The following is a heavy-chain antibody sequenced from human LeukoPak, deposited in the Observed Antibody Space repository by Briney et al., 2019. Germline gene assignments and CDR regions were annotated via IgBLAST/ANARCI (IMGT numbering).Heavy chain of an antibody. V-gene: IGHV4-38-2*02. CDR2: IYHSGST. J-gene: IGHJ3*02. Sequence: SETLSLTCTVSGYSISSGYYWGWTRQPPGKGLEWIGSIYHSGSTYYNPSLKSRVTISVDTSKNQFSLKLSSVTAADTAVYYCVGDRTTVVTPGSGSQIWGQGTMVTVSS. D-gene: IGHD4-23*01. CDR3: VGDRTTVVTPGSGSQI. CDR1: GYSISSGYY.